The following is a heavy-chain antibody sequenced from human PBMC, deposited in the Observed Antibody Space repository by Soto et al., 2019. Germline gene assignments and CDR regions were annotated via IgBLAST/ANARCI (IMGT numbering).Heavy chain of an antibody. Sequence: QVQLAQSGAEVRKPGSSVKVSCRASGGSFSDFAFSWVRQAPGQGLEWMGGIIPMIAATKYAQKFQGRVTITADAYTRTVDLALSSLTSADSAVYYCARGGIVAVPAALSSYDDYTNYRFDSWGQGTLVSVSS. D-gene: IGHD2-15*01. CDR3: ARGGIVAVPAALSSYDDYTNYRFDS. J-gene: IGHJ4*02. CDR2: IIPMIAAT. CDR1: GGSFSDFA. V-gene: IGHV1-69*01.